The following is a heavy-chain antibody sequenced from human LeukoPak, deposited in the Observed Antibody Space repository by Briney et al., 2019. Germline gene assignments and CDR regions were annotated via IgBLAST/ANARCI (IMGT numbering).Heavy chain of an antibody. Sequence: PGGSLRLSCEASGFTFQSFDMTWIRQAPGKGLEWVSLITGSGSHTSYAASVRGRFTVSRDNSKNTMFLQMNALRDEDTATYYCARRKFFRMGKKKEPNWFDSWGQGTLVTVSS. D-gene: IGHD1-14*01. CDR2: ITGSGSHT. V-gene: IGHV3-23*01. CDR1: GFTFQSFD. CDR3: ARRKFFRMGKKKEPNWFDS. J-gene: IGHJ5*01.